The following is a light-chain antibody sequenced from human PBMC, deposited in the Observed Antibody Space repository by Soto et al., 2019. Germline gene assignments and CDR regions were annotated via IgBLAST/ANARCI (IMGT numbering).Light chain of an antibody. CDR2: EVS. V-gene: IGLV2-14*01. CDR1: RSDVGGYNS. J-gene: IGLJ3*02. Sequence: QSVLTQPASVSGSPGQSITIYCTGTRSDVGGYNSVCWHQQHPGKAPKLIIYEVSNRPSGISDRFSASKSGNTASLTISGLQADDEADYYCSSFTTTNTWVFGGGTKLTVL. CDR3: SSFTTTNTWV.